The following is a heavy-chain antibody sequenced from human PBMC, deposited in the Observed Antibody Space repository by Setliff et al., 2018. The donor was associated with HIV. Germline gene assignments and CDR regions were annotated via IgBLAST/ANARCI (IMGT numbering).Heavy chain of an antibody. CDR1: GGSISSHY. CDR3: ARETDVSTSWFGGYYFDF. Sequence: SETLSLTCTVSGGSISSHYWSWIRQPPGKGLEWIGEINESGRINYNPSLKSRLIISVDTSKKQFSLNLISMTAADTAVYFCARETDVSTSWFGGYYFDFWGQGTVVTVSS. D-gene: IGHD3-3*01. CDR2: INESGRI. J-gene: IGHJ4*02. V-gene: IGHV4-59*11.